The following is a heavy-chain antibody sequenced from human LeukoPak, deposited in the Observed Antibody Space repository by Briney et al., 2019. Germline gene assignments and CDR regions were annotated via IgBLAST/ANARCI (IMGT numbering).Heavy chain of an antibody. CDR2: IYHSGST. J-gene: IGHJ6*02. CDR1: GGSISSGGYS. CDR3: ARLGSYYGMDV. Sequence: PSETLCLTCAVSGGSISSGGYSWSWIRQPPGKGLEWIGYIYHSGSTYYNPSLKSRVTISVDRSKNQFSLKLSSVTAADTAVYYCARLGSYYGMDVWGQGTTVTVSS. V-gene: IGHV4-30-2*01. D-gene: IGHD2-15*01.